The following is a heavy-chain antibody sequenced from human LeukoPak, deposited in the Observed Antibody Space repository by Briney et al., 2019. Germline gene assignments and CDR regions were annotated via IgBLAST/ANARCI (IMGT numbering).Heavy chain of an antibody. CDR2: IIPIFGTA. J-gene: IGHJ3*02. Sequence: GASVKVSCKASGGTFSSYAISWVRQAPGQGLEWMGGIIPIFGTANYAQKFQGRVTITTDESTSTAYMELSSLRSEDTAVYYCAILKYSSFVTLDAFDIWGQGTMVTVSS. V-gene: IGHV1-69*05. CDR1: GGTFSSYA. D-gene: IGHD6-6*01. CDR3: AILKYSSFVTLDAFDI.